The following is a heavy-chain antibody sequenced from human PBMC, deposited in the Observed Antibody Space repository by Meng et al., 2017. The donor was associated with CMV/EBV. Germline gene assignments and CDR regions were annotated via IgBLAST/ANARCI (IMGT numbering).Heavy chain of an antibody. CDR1: GFTFSSYS. J-gene: IGHJ6*02. Sequence: GESLKTSCAASGFTFSSYSMNWVRQAPGKGLEWVSSISSSGTYIYYADSVKGRFTISRDNAQNSLYLQMNSLRAEDTAVYYCARDVSPRSSAYFAIYYFYALDVWGQGTTVTVSS. CDR3: ARDVSPRSSAYFAIYYFYALDV. V-gene: IGHV3-21*01. CDR2: ISSSGTYI. D-gene: IGHD2-21*01.